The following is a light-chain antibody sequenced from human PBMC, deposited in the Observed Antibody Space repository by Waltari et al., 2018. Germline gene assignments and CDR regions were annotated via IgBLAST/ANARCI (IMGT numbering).Light chain of an antibody. J-gene: IGKJ4*01. CDR2: AAS. CDR1: QGIWSW. V-gene: IGKV1-12*01. CDR3: QEANSFPLT. Sequence: DIQMTQSPPSVSASVGDSVTTTCRASQGIWSWLSWYQQKPGKAPKLLIYAASNLQSGVPSRFSGSDSGTEFTLTISSLQPEDVATYYCQEANSFPLTFGGGTK.